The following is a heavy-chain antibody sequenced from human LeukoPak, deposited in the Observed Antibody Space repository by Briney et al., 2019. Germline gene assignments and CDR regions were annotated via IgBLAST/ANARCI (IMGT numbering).Heavy chain of an antibody. CDR1: GFTFSSYS. J-gene: IGHJ4*02. V-gene: IGHV3-21*01. CDR2: ISSSSSYI. Sequence: GGSLRLSCAASGFTFSSYSMNWVRQAPGKGLEWVSSISSSSSYIYYADSLKGRFTISRDNSKNTLYLQMNSLRAEDTSVYYCAKDRVDSYGDYLLDYWGQGTLVTVSS. D-gene: IGHD4-17*01. CDR3: AKDRVDSYGDYLLDY.